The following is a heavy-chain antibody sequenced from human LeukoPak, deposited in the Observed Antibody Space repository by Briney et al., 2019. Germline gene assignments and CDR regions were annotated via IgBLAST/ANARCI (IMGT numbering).Heavy chain of an antibody. CDR3: ARIGVGKAFDY. CDR2: IYYSGST. Sequence: PSETLSLTCTVSGVSISSHYWSRIRQPPGKGLESIGYIYYSGSTNSNPSLKSRVTISVDTSKNQFSLKLSSVTAADTAVYYCARIGVGKAFDYWGQGTLVTVSS. CDR1: GVSISSHY. V-gene: IGHV4-59*11. J-gene: IGHJ4*02. D-gene: IGHD2-15*01.